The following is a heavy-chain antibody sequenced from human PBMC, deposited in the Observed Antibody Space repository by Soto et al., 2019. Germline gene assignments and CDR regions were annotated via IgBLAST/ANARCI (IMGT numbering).Heavy chain of an antibody. J-gene: IGHJ4*02. CDR1: GGSINPSY. CDR2: IHYSGST. CDR3: GRGGLRLGVDY. Sequence: SETLSFTCTVSGGSINPSYWSWIRQPPGKALEWLGYIHYSGSTNYNPSLKSRVTISVDTSKNQFSLKLSSVTAADTAVYYCGRGGLRLGVDYGGQGTLVTVSS. V-gene: IGHV4-59*01. D-gene: IGHD3-16*01.